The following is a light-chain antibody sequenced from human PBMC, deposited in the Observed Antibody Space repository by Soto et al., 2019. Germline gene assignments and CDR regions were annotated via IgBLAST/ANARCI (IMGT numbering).Light chain of an antibody. CDR1: SSDIGAYNY. CDR3: SSSTSSTTHVV. V-gene: IGLV2-14*01. J-gene: IGLJ2*01. CDR2: DVS. Sequence: QSVLTQPASVSGSPGQSITISCTGTSSDIGAYNYVSWYQQYPGKAPKLMIYDVSHRPSGISNRFSGSKSGNTASLTISGLQAEDEADYYCSSSTSSTTHVVFGGGTTLTVL.